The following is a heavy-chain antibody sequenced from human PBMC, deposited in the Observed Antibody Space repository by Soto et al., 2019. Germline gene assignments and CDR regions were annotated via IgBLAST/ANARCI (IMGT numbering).Heavy chain of an antibody. CDR2: INHSGST. J-gene: IGHJ6*02. CDR1: GGSFSGYY. Sequence: TLSLTCAVYGGSFSGYYWSWIRQPPGKGLEWIGEINHSGSTNYNPSLKSRVTISVDTSKNQFSLKLSSVTAADTAVYYCARGPSRIEVDGTAYYHYGMDVWGQGTTVTVSS. D-gene: IGHD6-19*01. V-gene: IGHV4-34*01. CDR3: ARGPSRIEVDGTAYYHYGMDV.